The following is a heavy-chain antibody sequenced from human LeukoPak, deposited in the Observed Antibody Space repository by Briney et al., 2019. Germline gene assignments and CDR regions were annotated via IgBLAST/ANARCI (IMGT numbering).Heavy chain of an antibody. V-gene: IGHV4-59*01. J-gene: IGHJ1*01. CDR2: IYYSGST. D-gene: IGHD3-22*01. Sequence: PSETLSLTCTVSGCSFSSYYWSWIRQPPGKGLEWIGYIYYSGSTNYNPSLKSRVTISVDTSKNQFSLKLSSVTAADTAVYYCARVVPYDSSGYYYDSYFQHWGQGTLVTVSS. CDR3: ARVVPYDSSGYYYDSYFQH. CDR1: GCSFSSYY.